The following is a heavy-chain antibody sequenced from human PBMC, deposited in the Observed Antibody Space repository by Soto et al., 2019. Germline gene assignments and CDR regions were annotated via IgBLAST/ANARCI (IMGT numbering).Heavy chain of an antibody. CDR3: ARDNGIVVAAADY. V-gene: IGHV4-59*01. Sequence: SETLSLTCTVSGGSISSYYWSWIRQPPGEGLEWIGYIYYTGSTTYNPSLKSRVTISIDTSKNQFSLKLSSVTAADTAVYYCARDNGIVVAAADYWGQGTLVTVSS. D-gene: IGHD6-19*01. CDR1: GGSISSYY. J-gene: IGHJ4*02. CDR2: IYYTGST.